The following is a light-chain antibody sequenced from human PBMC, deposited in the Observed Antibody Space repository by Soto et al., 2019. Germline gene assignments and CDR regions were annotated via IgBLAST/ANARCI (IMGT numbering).Light chain of an antibody. Sequence: DIHVTQSPSSVSASVGDRVTITCRASQAITSWLAWYHQKPGRAPKLLIYSASSLQSGAPSRFTGSGSGTDFTLTITSLQPDDAAVYYCQQTRSFPLTFGGGTKVEI. CDR3: QQTRSFPLT. V-gene: IGKV1-12*01. CDR2: SAS. J-gene: IGKJ4*01. CDR1: QAITSW.